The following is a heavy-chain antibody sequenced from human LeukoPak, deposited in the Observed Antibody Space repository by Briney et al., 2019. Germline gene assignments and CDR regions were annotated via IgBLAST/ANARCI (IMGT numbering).Heavy chain of an antibody. J-gene: IGHJ6*02. CDR2: INPNSGGT. Sequence: ASVKVSCKASGYTFTGYYMHWVRQAPGQGLEWMGWINPNSGGTNYAQKFQGRVTMTRDTSISTAYMELSRLRSDDTAVYYCARKRAVAGTHYYYYGMDVWGQGTTVTVSS. V-gene: IGHV1-2*02. D-gene: IGHD6-19*01. CDR1: GYTFTGYY. CDR3: ARKRAVAGTHYYYYGMDV.